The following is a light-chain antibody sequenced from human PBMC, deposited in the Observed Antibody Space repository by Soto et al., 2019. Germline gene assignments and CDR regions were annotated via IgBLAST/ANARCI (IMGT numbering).Light chain of an antibody. CDR2: AAS. V-gene: IGKV1-9*01. J-gene: IGKJ3*01. Sequence: DIQLTQSPSFLSASVGDRVTITCRASQGISSYLAWYQQKPGKAPKLLIYAASTLQSGVPSRFSGSGSGTEFTLTISSLQAEDFATYYCQQLNSYPLFGPGTKVDI. CDR3: QQLNSYPL. CDR1: QGISSY.